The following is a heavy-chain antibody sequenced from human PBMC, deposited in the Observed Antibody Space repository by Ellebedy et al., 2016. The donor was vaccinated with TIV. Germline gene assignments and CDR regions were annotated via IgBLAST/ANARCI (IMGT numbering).Heavy chain of an antibody. V-gene: IGHV1-69*13. D-gene: IGHD6-19*01. Sequence: SVKVSCXASGGTFSSYAISWVRQAPGQGLEWMGGIIPIFGTANYAQKFQGRVTITADESTSTAYMELSSLRSDDTAVYYCARELTGRIAVAGTGYWGQGTLVTVSS. J-gene: IGHJ4*02. CDR2: IIPIFGTA. CDR1: GGTFSSYA. CDR3: ARELTGRIAVAGTGY.